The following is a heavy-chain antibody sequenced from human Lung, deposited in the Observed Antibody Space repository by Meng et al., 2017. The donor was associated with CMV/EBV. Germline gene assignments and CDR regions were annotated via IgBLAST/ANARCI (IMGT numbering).Heavy chain of an antibody. Sequence: GGSXRLXCTASGFTFGDYAMSWVRQAPGKGLEWVAFIRYDGSNKYYADSVKGRFTISRDNSKNTLYLQMNSLRAEDTAVYYCAKDFCSSTSCYRSYYYYYGMDVWXQGTTVT. D-gene: IGHD2-2*01. CDR3: AKDFCSSTSCYRSYYYYYGMDV. J-gene: IGHJ6*02. V-gene: IGHV3-30*02. CDR2: IRYDGSNK. CDR1: GFTFGDYA.